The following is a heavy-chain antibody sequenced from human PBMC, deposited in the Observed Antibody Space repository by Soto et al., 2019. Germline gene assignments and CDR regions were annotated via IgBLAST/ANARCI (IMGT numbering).Heavy chain of an antibody. V-gene: IGHV3-33*01. CDR2: IWYDESNI. Sequence: GGSLRLSCAASGFTFSSYGMHWVRQAPGKGLDWVAVIWYDESNIYYADSVKGRFTISRDNSKNTLFLQMNSLRAENTAVYYCARDDIPGIAVAIYGMDVWGQGTTVTVSS. D-gene: IGHD6-19*01. CDR1: GFTFSSYG. J-gene: IGHJ6*02. CDR3: ARDDIPGIAVAIYGMDV.